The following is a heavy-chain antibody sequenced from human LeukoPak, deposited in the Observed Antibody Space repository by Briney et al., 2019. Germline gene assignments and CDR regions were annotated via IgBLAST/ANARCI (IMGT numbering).Heavy chain of an antibody. D-gene: IGHD3-22*01. J-gene: IGHJ4*02. CDR1: GFIFSTYS. CDR2: ISSSGSTI. CDR3: ARREYYYDSSGYYADYFDY. Sequence: GGSLRLSCAASGFIFSTYSMNWVRQAPGKGLEWVSYISSSGSTIYYADSVKGRFTISRDNAKNSLYLQMNSLRAEDTAVYYCARREYYYDSSGYYADYFDYWGQGTLVTVSS. V-gene: IGHV3-48*04.